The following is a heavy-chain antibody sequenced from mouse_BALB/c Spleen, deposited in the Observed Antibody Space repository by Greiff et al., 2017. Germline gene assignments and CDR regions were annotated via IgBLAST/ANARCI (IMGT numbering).Heavy chain of an antibody. J-gene: IGHJ3*01. Sequence: EVQLVESGAELVKPGASVKLSCTASGFNIKDTYMHWVKQRPEQGLEWIGRIDPANGNTKYDPKFQGKATITADTSSNTAYLLLSSLTSEDTAVYYCANGDGNYGFAYWGQGTLVTVSA. CDR3: ANGDGNYGFAY. CDR1: GFNIKDTY. CDR2: IDPANGNT. D-gene: IGHD2-1*01. V-gene: IGHV14-3*02.